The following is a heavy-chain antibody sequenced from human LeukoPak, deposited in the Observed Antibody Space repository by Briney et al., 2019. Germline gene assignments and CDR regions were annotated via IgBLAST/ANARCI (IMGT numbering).Heavy chain of an antibody. CDR3: ARVTGYMIEDYFDY. D-gene: IGHD3-22*01. CDR1: GGSFSGYY. Sequence: SETLSLTCAVYGGSFSGYYWSWIRQPPGKGLEWIGDVTHSGNTNYDPSLRSRVTISVDTSKNQFSLKLSSVTAADTAVYYCARVTGYMIEDYFDYWGQGTLVTVSS. CDR2: VTHSGNT. J-gene: IGHJ4*02. V-gene: IGHV4-34*01.